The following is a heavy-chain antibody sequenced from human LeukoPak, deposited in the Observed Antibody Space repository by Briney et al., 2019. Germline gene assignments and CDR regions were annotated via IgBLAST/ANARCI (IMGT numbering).Heavy chain of an antibody. CDR3: ARRASYYYGSGSYPNWFDP. CDR2: ISYSGST. Sequence: SETLSLTCTVSGDSISRYYWGWIRRPPGKGLEWIGYISYSGSTYYNPSLKSRVTISVDTSKNQFSLKLSSVTAADTAVYYCARRASYYYGSGSYPNWFDPWGQGTLVTVSS. CDR1: GDSISRYY. D-gene: IGHD3-10*01. J-gene: IGHJ5*02. V-gene: IGHV4-59*08.